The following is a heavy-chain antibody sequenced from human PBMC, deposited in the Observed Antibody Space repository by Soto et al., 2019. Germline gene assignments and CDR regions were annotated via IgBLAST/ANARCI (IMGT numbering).Heavy chain of an antibody. CDR3: TRRGRQSANWFDP. J-gene: IGHJ5*02. CDR1: GGTFNSYS. CDR2: IIPMSERP. V-gene: IGHV1-69*06. Sequence: QVQLVQSGAEVKTPGSSVKVSCKASGGTFNSYSIDWVRQAPGQGIEWMGGIIPMSERPNYAQRFQGRVTLSADKSTNTVYMEVNSLTHEDTAVYYCTRRGRQSANWFDPWGQGTLVTVSS.